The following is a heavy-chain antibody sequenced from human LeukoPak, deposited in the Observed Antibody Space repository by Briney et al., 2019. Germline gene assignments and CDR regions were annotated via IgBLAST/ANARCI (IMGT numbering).Heavy chain of an antibody. V-gene: IGHV3-33*01. J-gene: IGHJ6*02. Sequence: GGSLRLSCAASGFTFSSYGMHWVRQAPGKGLEWVAVIWYDGSNKYYADSVKGRFTISRDNSKNTLYLQMNSLRAEDTAVYYCARDGSYCSSWTYYYYYYGMDVWGQGTTVTVSS. CDR2: IWYDGSNK. CDR3: ARDGSYCSSWTYYYYYYGMDV. D-gene: IGHD6-13*01. CDR1: GFTFSSYG.